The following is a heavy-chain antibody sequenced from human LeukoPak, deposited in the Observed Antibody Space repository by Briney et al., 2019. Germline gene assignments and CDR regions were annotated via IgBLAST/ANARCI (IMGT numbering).Heavy chain of an antibody. CDR1: GDSITSSTSY. J-gene: IGHJ4*02. CDR2: IYYSGNT. Sequence: PSETLSLTCAVSGDSITSSTSYWGWFRQPPGKGLEWIGNIYYSGNTYYNPSLKSRVAISVDTSKSQFSLKLSSVTAADTAVYYCARASGIAAKIDYWGQGTLVTVSS. D-gene: IGHD6-13*01. V-gene: IGHV4-39*01. CDR3: ARASGIAAKIDY.